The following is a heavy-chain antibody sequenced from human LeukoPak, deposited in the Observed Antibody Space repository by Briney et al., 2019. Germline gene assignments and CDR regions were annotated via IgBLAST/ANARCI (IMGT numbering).Heavy chain of an antibody. CDR3: ARDGIRGGFDY. CDR2: IYTSGNT. D-gene: IGHD3-10*01. Sequence: PSGTLSLTCAVSGGSISIGNWWSWVRQPAGKGLEWIGRIYTSGNTNYNPSLKSRVTISVDTSKNQFSLNLSSVTAADTAVYYCARDGIRGGFDYWGQGALVTVSS. J-gene: IGHJ4*02. V-gene: IGHV4-4*07. CDR1: GGSISIGNW.